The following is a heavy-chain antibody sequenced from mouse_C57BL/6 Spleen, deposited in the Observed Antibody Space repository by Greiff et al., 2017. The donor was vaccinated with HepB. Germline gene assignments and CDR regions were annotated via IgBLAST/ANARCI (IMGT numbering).Heavy chain of an antibody. J-gene: IGHJ2*01. V-gene: IGHV5-6*01. CDR1: GFTFSSYG. D-gene: IGHD1-1*01. Sequence: EVKLVESGGDLVKPGGSLKLSCAASGFTFSSYGMSWVRQTPDKRLEWVANISSGGSYTYYPDSVKGRFTISRNNAENTLYLQMSSLKSEDTAMYYCARICSYYGSSCKSYFDYWGQGTTLTVSS. CDR2: ISSGGSYT. CDR3: ARICSYYGSSCKSYFDY.